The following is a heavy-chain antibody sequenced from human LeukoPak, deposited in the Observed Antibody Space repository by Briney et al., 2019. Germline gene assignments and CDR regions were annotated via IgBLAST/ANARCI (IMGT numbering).Heavy chain of an antibody. D-gene: IGHD3-10*01. V-gene: IGHV4-30-4*01. CDR1: GCSISSGDYY. CDR2: IYYSGST. Sequence: SEALSLTCTVSGCSISSGDYYWSWIRQPPGKGLEWIGYIYYSGSTYYNPSLKSRVTISVDTSKNEFSLKLSSAPAADTAVYYCARGALLWFGELDYWGQGTLVNVSS. J-gene: IGHJ4*02. CDR3: ARGALLWFGELDY.